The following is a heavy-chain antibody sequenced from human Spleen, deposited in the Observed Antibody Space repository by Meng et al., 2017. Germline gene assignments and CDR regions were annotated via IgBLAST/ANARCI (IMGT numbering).Heavy chain of an antibody. J-gene: IGHJ4*02. D-gene: IGHD1-26*01. CDR2: TSRDGSDT. V-gene: IGHV3-74*01. CDR3: AAAWELLPPGY. Sequence: EVQLVESGGGLVQPGGSLRLSCAASGFTVRSYWMHWVRQAPGKGLVWVSRTSRDGSDTVYADSVKGRFTMSRDNAKNTLYLQMNSLRAEDTAVYYCAAAWELLPPGYWGQGTLVTVSS. CDR1: GFTVRSYW.